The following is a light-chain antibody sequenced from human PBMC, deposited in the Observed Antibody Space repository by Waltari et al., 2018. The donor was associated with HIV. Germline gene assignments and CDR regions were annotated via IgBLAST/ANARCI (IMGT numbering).Light chain of an antibody. V-gene: IGLV1-40*01. CDR1: SSHTGAGQD. Sequence: QSVLTQPPSVSGAPGQRVTISCTGSSSHTGAGQDVHWYQQLPGTAPKLLIYGNGNRPAGVPDRFSGCKSGTSASLAITGLQAEDEADYYCQSYDSGLSAWVFGGGTKLTVL. J-gene: IGLJ2*01. CDR3: QSYDSGLSAWV. CDR2: GNG.